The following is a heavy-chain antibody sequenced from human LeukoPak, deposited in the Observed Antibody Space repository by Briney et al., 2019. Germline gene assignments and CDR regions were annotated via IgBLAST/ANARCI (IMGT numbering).Heavy chain of an antibody. D-gene: IGHD2-2*02. CDR2: IYTSGST. CDR1: GGSISSYY. V-gene: IGHV4-4*07. CDR3: ARGIVPAAIRGWNWFDP. J-gene: IGHJ5*02. Sequence: SETLSLTCTVSGGSISSYYWSWIRQPAGKGLEWIGRIYTSGSTNYNPSLKSRVTMSVDTSKNQFSLKLSSVTAADTAVYYCARGIVPAAIRGWNWFDPWGQGTLVTVSS.